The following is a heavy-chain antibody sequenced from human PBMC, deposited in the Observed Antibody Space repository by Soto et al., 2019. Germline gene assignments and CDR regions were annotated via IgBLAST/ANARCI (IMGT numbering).Heavy chain of an antibody. Sequence: PGGSLRLSCTASGFTFGDYAMSWFRQAPGKGLEWVGFIRSKAYGGTTEYAASVKGRFTISRDDSKSIAYLQMNSLKTEDTAVYYCTSTSYYDYIWGSYRYNNLDYWGQGTLVTVS. J-gene: IGHJ4*02. D-gene: IGHD3-16*02. CDR1: GFTFGDYA. CDR3: TSTSYYDYIWGSYRYNNLDY. V-gene: IGHV3-49*03. CDR2: IRSKAYGGTT.